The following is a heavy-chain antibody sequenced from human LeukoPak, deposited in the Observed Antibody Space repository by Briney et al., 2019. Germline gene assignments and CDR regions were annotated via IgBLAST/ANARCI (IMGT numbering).Heavy chain of an antibody. Sequence: PGGSLRLSCAASGFTFSSYGMHWVRQAPGKGLEWVAFIRYDGSNKYYADSVKGRFTISRDNSKNTLYLQMNSLRAEDTAVYYCAKSRERYCSGGSCYGSFDYWGQGTLVTVSS. J-gene: IGHJ4*02. CDR2: IRYDGSNK. CDR3: AKSRERYCSGGSCYGSFDY. V-gene: IGHV3-30*02. CDR1: GFTFSSYG. D-gene: IGHD2-15*01.